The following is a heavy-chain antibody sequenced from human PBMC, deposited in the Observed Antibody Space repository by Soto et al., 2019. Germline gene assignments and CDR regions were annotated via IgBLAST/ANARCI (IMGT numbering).Heavy chain of an antibody. D-gene: IGHD2-21*02. Sequence: ASVKVSCKASGYTFTSYGISWVRQAPGQGLEWMGWISAYNGNTNYAQKLQGRVTMTTDTSTSTAYMELRSPRSDDTAVYYCARDNPLYCGGDCFYPQAPYYGMDVWGQGTTVTVSS. CDR3: ARDNPLYCGGDCFYPQAPYYGMDV. J-gene: IGHJ6*02. CDR1: GYTFTSYG. CDR2: ISAYNGNT. V-gene: IGHV1-18*01.